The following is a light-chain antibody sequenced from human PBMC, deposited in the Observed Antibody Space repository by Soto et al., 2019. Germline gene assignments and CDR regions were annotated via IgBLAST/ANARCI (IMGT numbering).Light chain of an antibody. CDR3: TSYAGSETVV. Sequence: QSALTQPPSASGSPGQSVTISCTGTSSDVGGYNYVSWYQQHPGKAPQLMVYEVNKRPSGVPDRFSGSKSGNTASLTVSGLQAEDEADYYCTSYAGSETVVIGGGTKVTVL. J-gene: IGLJ3*02. CDR2: EVN. V-gene: IGLV2-8*01. CDR1: SSDVGGYNY.